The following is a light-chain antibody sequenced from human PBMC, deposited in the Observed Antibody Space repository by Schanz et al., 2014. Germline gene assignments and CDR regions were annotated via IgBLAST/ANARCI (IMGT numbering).Light chain of an antibody. J-gene: IGLJ2*01. CDR2: EAT. CDR1: SSDVGSYNH. CDR3: SSYTSRNTRV. Sequence: QSALTQPASVSGSPGQSITISCTGTSSDVGSYNHVSWYQQYPGKAPKLIIYEATKWPSGISNRFSGSKSGNTASLTISGLQSEDEADYYCSSYTSRNTRVFGGGTKLTVL. V-gene: IGLV2-14*02.